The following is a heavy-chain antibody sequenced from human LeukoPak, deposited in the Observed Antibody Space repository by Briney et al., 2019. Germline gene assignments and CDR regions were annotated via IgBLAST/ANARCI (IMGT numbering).Heavy chain of an antibody. J-gene: IGHJ5*02. CDR3: ARGQSTVGTRFDP. CDR1: GFTFSSYW. Sequence: GGSLRLSCAASGFTFSSYWMHWVRQAPGKGLVWVSRINSDGSSTNYADSVKGRFTISRDNAKNTLYLQMNSLRAEDTAVYYCARGQSTVGTRFDPWGQGTLVTVSS. CDR2: INSDGSST. D-gene: IGHD5-12*01. V-gene: IGHV3-74*01.